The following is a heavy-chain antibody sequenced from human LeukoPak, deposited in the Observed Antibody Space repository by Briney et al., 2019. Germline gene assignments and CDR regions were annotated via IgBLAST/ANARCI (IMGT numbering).Heavy chain of an antibody. Sequence: PSETLSLTCTVSGGSISRSNYYWGWIRQPPGKGLEWIGSIYYSGSTYYNPSLKSRVTISVDTPKNQFSLKLRSVTAADTALYYCARPRREYSSSSSFDYWGQGTLVTVSS. J-gene: IGHJ4*02. V-gene: IGHV4-39*01. CDR1: GGSISRSNYY. CDR2: IYYSGST. CDR3: ARPRREYSSSSSFDY. D-gene: IGHD6-6*01.